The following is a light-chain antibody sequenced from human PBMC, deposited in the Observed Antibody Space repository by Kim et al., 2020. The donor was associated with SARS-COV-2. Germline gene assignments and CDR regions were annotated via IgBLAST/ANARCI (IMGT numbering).Light chain of an antibody. V-gene: IGLV3-27*01. Sequence: SVSPGQTARITCSGDVLAKKYARWFQQKPCQAPVLVIYKDSERPSGIPERFSGSSSGTTVTLTISGAQVEDEADYYCYSAADNNYVFGTGTKVTVL. CDR2: KDS. CDR1: VLAKKY. CDR3: YSAADNNYV. J-gene: IGLJ1*01.